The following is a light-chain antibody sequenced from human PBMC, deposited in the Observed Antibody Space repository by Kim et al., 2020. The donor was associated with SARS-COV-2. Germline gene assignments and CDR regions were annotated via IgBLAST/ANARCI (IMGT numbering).Light chain of an antibody. V-gene: IGKV3-20*01. Sequence: EVVLTQSPGTLSLSPGERATLSCRASQSVSGNYLAWYQQKRGQAPRLLIYSASTSGSGTDFTLTINRLEPEDFAVYYCQQLGDSPRTFGQGTKVDIK. CDR3: QQLGDSPRT. CDR2: SAS. J-gene: IGKJ1*01. CDR1: QSVSGNY.